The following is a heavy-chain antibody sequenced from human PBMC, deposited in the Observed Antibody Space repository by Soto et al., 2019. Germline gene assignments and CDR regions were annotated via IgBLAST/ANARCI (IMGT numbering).Heavy chain of an antibody. CDR1: GYTFTGYY. CDR3: ARGPHYSGYDFGY. D-gene: IGHD5-12*01. V-gene: IGHV1-2*04. CDR2: INPNSGGT. J-gene: IGHJ4*02. Sequence: ASVKVSCKASGYTFTGYYMHWVRQAPGQGLEWMGWINPNSGGTNYAQKFQGWVTMTRDTSISTAYMELSRLRSDDTAVYYCARGPHYSGYDFGYWGQGTLVTVSS.